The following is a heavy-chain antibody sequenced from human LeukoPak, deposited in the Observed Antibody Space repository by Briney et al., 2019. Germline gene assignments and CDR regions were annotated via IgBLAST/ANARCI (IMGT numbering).Heavy chain of an antibody. Sequence: ASVNVSCTASGYTFSDFYIHWVRQAPGQGLEYVGWITPKSGDTYSPQRFQGRVTMTRDASISTAYMELSSLRSDDTAVYFCARVRLADERAWAYWGQGTLVTVSS. D-gene: IGHD3-3*02. J-gene: IGHJ4*02. CDR3: ARVRLADERAWAY. CDR2: ITPKSGDT. CDR1: GYTFSDFY. V-gene: IGHV1-2*02.